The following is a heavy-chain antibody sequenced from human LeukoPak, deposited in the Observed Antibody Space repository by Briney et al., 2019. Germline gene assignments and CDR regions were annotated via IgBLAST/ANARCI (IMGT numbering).Heavy chain of an antibody. CDR3: ARGGDILTGYPSYYYYTDV. CDR1: AYSISSGYY. V-gene: IGHV4-38-2*01. D-gene: IGHD3-9*01. Sequence: SETLSLTCAVSAYSISSGYYWGWVRQPPGKWLEWIGSIYHSGSTYYNPSLKSRVTISVDTSKNQFSLKLSSVTAADTAVYYCARGGDILTGYPSYYYYTDVWGKGTTVTVSS. J-gene: IGHJ6*03. CDR2: IYHSGST.